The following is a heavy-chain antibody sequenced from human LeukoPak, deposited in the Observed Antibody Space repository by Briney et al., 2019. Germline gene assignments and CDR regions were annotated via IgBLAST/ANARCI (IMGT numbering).Heavy chain of an antibody. V-gene: IGHV3-21*01. CDR3: ARQQWLDGAYYFDY. Sequence: GGSLRLSCAASGFTFSGSTMNWVRQAPGKGLEWVSFISTSSSYIYYADSVRGRFTISRDNAKNSLYLQMNSLRAEDTAVYYCARQQWLDGAYYFDYWGQGTLVTVSS. CDR2: ISTSSSYI. D-gene: IGHD6-19*01. CDR1: GFTFSGST. J-gene: IGHJ4*02.